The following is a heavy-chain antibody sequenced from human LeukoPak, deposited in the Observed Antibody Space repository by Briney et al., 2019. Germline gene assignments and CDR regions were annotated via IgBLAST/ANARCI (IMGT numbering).Heavy chain of an antibody. CDR3: ARGPRVAAQDNLFVP. Sequence: GASVKVSCKASGYTFTSYDIKCVRQATERGLEWMGWMNPNSGNTGYTQKFQGRVTMTRNTSISTAYMELSSLRSEDTAVYYCARGPRVAAQDNLFVPWGQRTLVTVSS. V-gene: IGHV1-8*01. CDR2: MNPNSGNT. J-gene: IGHJ5*02. CDR1: GYTFTSYD. D-gene: IGHD6-6*01.